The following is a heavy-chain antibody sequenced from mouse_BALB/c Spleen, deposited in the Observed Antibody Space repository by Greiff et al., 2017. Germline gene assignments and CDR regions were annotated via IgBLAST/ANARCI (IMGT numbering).Heavy chain of an antibody. Sequence: EVHLVESGPSLVKPSQTLSLTCSVTGDSITSGYWNWIRKFPGNKLEYMGYISYSGSTYYNPSLKSRISITRDTSKNQYYLQLNSVTTEDTATYYCARRDYYGSSYNFDYWGQGTTLTVSS. CDR2: ISYSGST. CDR3: ARRDYYGSSYNFDY. V-gene: IGHV3-8*02. J-gene: IGHJ2*01. CDR1: GDSITSGY. D-gene: IGHD1-1*01.